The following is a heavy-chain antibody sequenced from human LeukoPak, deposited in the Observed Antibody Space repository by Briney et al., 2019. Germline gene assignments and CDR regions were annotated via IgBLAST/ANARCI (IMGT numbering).Heavy chain of an antibody. CDR2: IIPIFGTA. Sequence: ASVKVSCKASGGTFSRYAISWVRQAPGQGLEWMGGIIPIFGTANYAQKFQGRVTITADESTSTAYMELSSLRSEDTAVYYCAGGYYYDSSGYYYVHYYGMDVWGQGTTVTVSS. V-gene: IGHV1-69*13. D-gene: IGHD3-22*01. CDR1: GGTFSRYA. J-gene: IGHJ6*02. CDR3: AGGYYYDSSGYYYVHYYGMDV.